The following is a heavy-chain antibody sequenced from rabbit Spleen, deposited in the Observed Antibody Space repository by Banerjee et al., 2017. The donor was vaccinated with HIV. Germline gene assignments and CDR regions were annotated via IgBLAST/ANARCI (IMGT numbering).Heavy chain of an antibody. CDR2: IYNGDVGSRT. CDR1: GFSFSSGYD. Sequence: QEQLVESGGGLVQPGGSLKLSCKASGFSFSSGYDMCWVRQAPGKGLEWIACIYNGDVGSRTYYATWAKGRFTISKTSTTVTLQMTSLTAADTATYFCARDLTGVIGWNFGWWGQGTLVTVS. CDR3: ARDLTGVIGWNFGW. J-gene: IGHJ4*01. D-gene: IGHD1-1*01. V-gene: IGHV1S45*01.